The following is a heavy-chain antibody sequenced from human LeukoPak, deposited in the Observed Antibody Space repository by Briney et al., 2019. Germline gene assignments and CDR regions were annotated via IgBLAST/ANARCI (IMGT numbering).Heavy chain of an antibody. CDR3: ARGEGVVVPAAPVDY. Sequence: ASVKVSCKASGYTFTGYYMHWVRQAPGQGLEWMGWINPNRGGTNYAQKFQGRVTMTRDTSISTAYMELSRLRSDDTAVYYCARGEGVVVPAAPVDYWGQETLVTVSS. D-gene: IGHD2-2*01. CDR2: INPNRGGT. V-gene: IGHV1-2*02. CDR1: GYTFTGYY. J-gene: IGHJ4*02.